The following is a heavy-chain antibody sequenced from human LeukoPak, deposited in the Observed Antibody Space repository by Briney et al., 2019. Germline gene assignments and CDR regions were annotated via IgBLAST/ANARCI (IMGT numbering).Heavy chain of an antibody. CDR3: AREYSSSYYYYYYYMDV. J-gene: IGHJ6*03. Sequence: GGSLRLSCAASGFTFSSYAMHWVRQAPGKGLEWVAVISYDGSNKYYADSVKGRFTTSRDNSKNTLYLQMNSLRAEDTAVYYCAREYSSSYYYYYYYMDVWGKGTTVTVSS. CDR1: GFTFSSYA. CDR2: ISYDGSNK. V-gene: IGHV3-30*04. D-gene: IGHD6-6*01.